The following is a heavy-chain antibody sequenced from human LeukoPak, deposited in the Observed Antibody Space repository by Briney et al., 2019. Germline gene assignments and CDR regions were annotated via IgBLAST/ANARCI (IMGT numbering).Heavy chain of an antibody. CDR1: GFTVSGNY. CDR2: FYSGGST. CDR3: ARGGFGYLNFDY. V-gene: IGHV3-53*01. D-gene: IGHD3-16*01. Sequence: GGSLRLSFAASGFTVSGNYMSWVRQAPGKGLEWVSVFYSGGSTFYADSVKGRFTISRDNSKNTLYLQMNSLRAEDTAVYYCARGGFGYLNFDYWGQGTLVTVSS. J-gene: IGHJ4*02.